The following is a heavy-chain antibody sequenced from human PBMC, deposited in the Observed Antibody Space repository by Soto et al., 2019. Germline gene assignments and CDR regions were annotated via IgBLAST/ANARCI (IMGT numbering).Heavy chain of an antibody. CDR2: IYYSGTS. J-gene: IGHJ4*02. CDR1: GGSISNSSYY. D-gene: IGHD3-3*01. CDR3: ARAHDFWGGRQQPIDS. Sequence: PSETLSLTCTVSGGSISNSSYYWGWVRQPQGKGLEWIGHIYYSGTSYSNPSLQGRVSLSVDTSKNQFSLKLNSVTAADTAVYYCARAHDFWGGRQQPIDSWGQGTLVTVSS. V-gene: IGHV4-39*01.